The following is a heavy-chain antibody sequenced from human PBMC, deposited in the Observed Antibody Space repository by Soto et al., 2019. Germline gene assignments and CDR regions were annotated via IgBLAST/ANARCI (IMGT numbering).Heavy chain of an antibody. J-gene: IGHJ4*02. Sequence: QVQLQESGPGLVKPSQTLSLTCTVSGGSISRGSYYWSWIRQHPGKGLEWIGSTYYSGSTYYNPSLQSRVIISLDTSKNQFSLNLSSVTAADTAVYYCACGGYSGNYYFDYWGQGTLVTVSS. V-gene: IGHV4-31*03. CDR1: GGSISRGSYY. D-gene: IGHD5-12*01. CDR2: TYYSGST. CDR3: ACGGYSGNYYFDY.